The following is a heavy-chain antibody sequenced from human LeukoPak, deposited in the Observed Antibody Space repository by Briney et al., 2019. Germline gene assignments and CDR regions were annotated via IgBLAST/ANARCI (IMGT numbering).Heavy chain of an antibody. Sequence: SGGSLRLPCTASGFTFDDYAMHWVRQAPGKGLEWVSGISWNSGSIGYADSVKGRFTISRDNAKNSLYLQMNSLRPEDTALYYCAKGLTMTIVRGVIMEWGQGTLVTVSS. J-gene: IGHJ4*02. CDR2: ISWNSGSI. CDR1: GFTFDDYA. D-gene: IGHD3-10*01. V-gene: IGHV3-9*01. CDR3: AKGLTMTIVRGVIME.